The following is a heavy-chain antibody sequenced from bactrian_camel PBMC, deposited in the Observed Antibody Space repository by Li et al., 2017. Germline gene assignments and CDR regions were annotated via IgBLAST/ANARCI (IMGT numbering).Heavy chain of an antibody. CDR1: GFAFEKAD. J-gene: IGHJ4*01. D-gene: IGHD3*01. V-gene: IGHV3S40*01. CDR3: ATDVFYIEYGPLGTRTSTDPHNY. CDR2: IGNGGQRI. Sequence: DVQLVESGGGLVKPGGSLRLSCVASGFAFEKADMLWIRQVPGKGLEWVSAIGNGGQRIFYSDAVKGRFTISRDNTKKSLFLQMNNLETVDGGIYYCATDVFYIEYGPLGTRTSTDPHNYWGQGTQVTVS.